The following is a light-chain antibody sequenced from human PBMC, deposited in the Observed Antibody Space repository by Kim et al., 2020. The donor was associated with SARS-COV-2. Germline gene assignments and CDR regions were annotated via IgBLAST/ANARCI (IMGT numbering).Light chain of an antibody. Sequence: DIVMTQSPFSLSASLRDRATITCRASQIVIKSLTWYQHKPGQAPKLLIYDASNLATGVPSRFSGSGSGTEFTLTISSLQSEDIATYYCHQYNHPPLTFGEGTRVEIK. CDR3: HQYNHPPLT. CDR1: QIVIKS. J-gene: IGKJ5*01. CDR2: DAS. V-gene: IGKV1-33*01.